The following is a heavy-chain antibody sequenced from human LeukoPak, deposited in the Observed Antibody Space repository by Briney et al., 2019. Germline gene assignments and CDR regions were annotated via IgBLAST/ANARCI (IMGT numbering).Heavy chain of an antibody. D-gene: IGHD3-10*01. V-gene: IGHV3-23*01. CDR3: AKDHIPRMVRLNWFDP. CDR2: ISGSGGST. Sequence: GGSLRLSCAASGFTFSSYAMSWVRQAPGKGLEWVSAISGSGGSTYYADSVKGRFTISRDNSKNTLYLQMNSLRAEDTAVYYCAKDHIPRMVRLNWFDPWGQGTLVTVSS. CDR1: GFTFSSYA. J-gene: IGHJ5*02.